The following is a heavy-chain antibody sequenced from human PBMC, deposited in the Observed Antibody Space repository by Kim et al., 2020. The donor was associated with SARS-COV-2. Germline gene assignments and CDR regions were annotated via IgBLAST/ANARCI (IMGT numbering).Heavy chain of an antibody. J-gene: IGHJ6*02. D-gene: IGHD3-10*01. CDR3: ARDRAGVTTHYYYGMDV. Sequence: GGSLRLSCAASGFTFSGTGMHWVRQAPGKGLEWVAEISYHGDNYYYTDSVKGRFTISRDNSKNTLYLQMSSLSAEDTAVYYCARDRAGVTTHYYYGMDVWGHGTTVSVSS. CDR2: ISYHGDNY. V-gene: IGHV3-30*03. CDR1: GFTFSGTG.